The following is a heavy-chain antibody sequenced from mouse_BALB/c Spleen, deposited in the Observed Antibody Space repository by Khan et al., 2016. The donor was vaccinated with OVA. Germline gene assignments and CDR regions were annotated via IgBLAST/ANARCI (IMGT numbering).Heavy chain of an antibody. J-gene: IGHJ2*01. CDR3: TRDRIDY. CDR2: INPTSGYT. V-gene: IGHV1-7*01. Sequence: QMQLEESGAELAKPGASVKMSCKASGYTFTTYWMHWVKQRPGQGLEWIGYINPTSGYTDYNDKFKDRATLSADKSSSKAYMQLNSLTSEDSAVYYCTRDRIDYWGQGTTLTVSS. CDR1: GYTFTTYW.